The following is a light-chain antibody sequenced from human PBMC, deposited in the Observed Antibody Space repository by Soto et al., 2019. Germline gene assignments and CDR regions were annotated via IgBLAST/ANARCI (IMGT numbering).Light chain of an antibody. J-gene: IGLJ1*01. Sequence: QSVLTQPPSASGTPGQRVTISCTGSSSNIGTNNVNWYQQLPGTAPKLLIYSNNQRPSGVPARFSGSRSGTSASLAISGLQSEDEADYYCASWDDSRNGYVFGSGTKVTVL. CDR1: SSNIGTNN. CDR2: SNN. CDR3: ASWDDSRNGYV. V-gene: IGLV1-44*01.